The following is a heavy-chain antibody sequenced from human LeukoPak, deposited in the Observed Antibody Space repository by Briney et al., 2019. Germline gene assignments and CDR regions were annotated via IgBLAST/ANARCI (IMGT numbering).Heavy chain of an antibody. Sequence: GGSLRLSCAASGFTFSSYSMNWVRQAPGKGLEWVSSISSSSSYTYYADSVKGRFTISRDNAKNSLYLQMNSLRAEDTAVYYCARDPYGSGSYSFAYYYYYYGMDVWGKGTTVTVSS. J-gene: IGHJ6*04. CDR3: ARDPYGSGSYSFAYYYYYYGMDV. D-gene: IGHD3-10*01. CDR1: GFTFSSYS. V-gene: IGHV3-21*01. CDR2: ISSSSSYT.